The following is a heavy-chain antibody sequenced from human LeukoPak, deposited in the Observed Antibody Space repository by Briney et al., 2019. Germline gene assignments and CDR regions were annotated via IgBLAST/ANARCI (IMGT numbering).Heavy chain of an antibody. Sequence: SGPTLLKPTQTLTLTCTFSGFSLSTRGVGVGWIRQPPGKALEWLALIYWDDDKRYSPSLKSRLTITKDTSKNQVVLTMTNMDPVDTATYYCTHSYGQLVRPPFDYWGQGTLVTVSS. V-gene: IGHV2-5*02. CDR3: THSYGQLVRPPFDY. CDR2: IYWDDDK. J-gene: IGHJ4*02. CDR1: GFSLSTRGVG. D-gene: IGHD6-13*01.